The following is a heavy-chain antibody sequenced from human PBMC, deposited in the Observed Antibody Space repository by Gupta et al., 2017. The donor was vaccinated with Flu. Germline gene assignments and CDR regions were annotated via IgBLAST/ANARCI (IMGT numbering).Heavy chain of an antibody. CDR2: ISTSGKSM. CDR1: GFIFNDYE. D-gene: IGHD3-3*01. CDR3: ARDKTDHQLDDACDI. V-gene: IGHV3-48*03. Sequence: VQLVESGGGLVEPGESLRLSCEASGFIFNDYEMNWVRQAPGKGLEWVSYISTSGKSMKYADSVKGRFTISRDNAKNSLHLQMNSLRAEDTAIYYCARDKTDHQLDDACDIWGQGTMVTVSS. J-gene: IGHJ3*02.